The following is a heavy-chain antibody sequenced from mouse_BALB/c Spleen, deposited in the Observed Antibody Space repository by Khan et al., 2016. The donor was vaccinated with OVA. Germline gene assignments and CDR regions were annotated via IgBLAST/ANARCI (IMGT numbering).Heavy chain of an antibody. CDR3: ARAAFGY. CDR1: GYSFTSYY. Sequence: VQLKQSGPELMKPGASVNISCKASGYSFTSYYIHWVKQSHGKSLEWIGYIDPFNGGTDYNQKFKGKATLTVDKSSSTAYMHLSSLTSEDSAVYYCARAAFGYWGQGTLVTVSA. J-gene: IGHJ3*01. V-gene: IGHV1S135*01. CDR2: IDPFNGGT.